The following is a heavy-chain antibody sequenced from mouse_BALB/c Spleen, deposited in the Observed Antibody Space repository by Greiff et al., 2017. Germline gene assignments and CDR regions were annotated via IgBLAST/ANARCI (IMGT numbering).Heavy chain of an antibody. CDR3: ASQLGRGFAY. Sequence: EVKLQESGGGLVQPGGSLKLSCAASGFTFSSYTMSWVRQTPEKRLEWVAYISNGGGSTYYPDTVKGRFTISRDNAKNTLYLQMSSLKSEDTAMYYCASQLGRGFAYWGQGTLVTVSA. V-gene: IGHV5-12-2*01. CDR1: GFTFSSYT. D-gene: IGHD4-1*01. J-gene: IGHJ3*01. CDR2: ISNGGGST.